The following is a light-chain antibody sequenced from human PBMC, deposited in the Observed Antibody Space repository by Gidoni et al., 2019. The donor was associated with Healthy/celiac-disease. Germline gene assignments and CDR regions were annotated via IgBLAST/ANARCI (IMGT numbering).Light chain of an antibody. CDR1: QSVSSY. J-gene: IGKJ4*01. CDR3: QYLSTWPPLT. Sequence: EIVLTQSPATLSLSPGERATLSCRASQSVSSYLAWYQQKPGQAPRLLIYDASNRATGIPASFSFSGSGTDFTLPISILEPQDFAVSYCQYLSTWPPLTFVGGTKVDIK. CDR2: DAS. V-gene: IGKV3-11*01.